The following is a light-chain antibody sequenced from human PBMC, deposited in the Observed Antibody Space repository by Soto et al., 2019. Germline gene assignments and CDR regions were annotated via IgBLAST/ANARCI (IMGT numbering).Light chain of an antibody. J-gene: IGLJ1*01. Sequence: QSVLTQPPSVSGSPGQSVAISCTGTNSDFGSYNRVSWYQQPPGTAPKVMIYEVSNRPSGVPDRFSGSKSGNTASLTISGLQAEDVADYYCSSYTSSSTYVFGTGTKLTVL. V-gene: IGLV2-18*02. CDR1: NSDFGSYNR. CDR2: EVS. CDR3: SSYTSSSTYV.